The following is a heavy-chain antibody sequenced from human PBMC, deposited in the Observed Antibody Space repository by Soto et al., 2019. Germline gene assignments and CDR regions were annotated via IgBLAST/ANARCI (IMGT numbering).Heavy chain of an antibody. CDR2: IYYSGST. D-gene: IGHD1-1*01. Sequence: QVQLQESGPGLVKPSQTLSLTCTVSGGSISSGDYYWRWIRQPLGKGLESIEYIYYSGSTYYNPSLKSKVTISVDTSKNQFSLKLSSVTDADTAVYYCARAIDWNEIWFDPWGQRTLVTVSS. CDR1: GGSISSGDYY. CDR3: ARAIDWNEIWFDP. V-gene: IGHV4-30-4*01. J-gene: IGHJ5*02.